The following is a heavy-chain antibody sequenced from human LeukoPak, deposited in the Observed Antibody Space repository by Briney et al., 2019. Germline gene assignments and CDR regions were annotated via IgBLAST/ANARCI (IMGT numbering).Heavy chain of an antibody. Sequence: ASVKVSCKASGYTFTSYDINWVRQAPGQGLEWMGWINPDSGDSNYTQHFQGRVTMTRDTSISTAYMELSRLRSDDTAVYYCARGSSNWSTRFHSWGQGTLVTVSS. CDR3: ARGSSNWSTRFHS. CDR2: INPDSGDS. CDR1: GYTFTSYD. D-gene: IGHD6-13*01. V-gene: IGHV1-2*02. J-gene: IGHJ4*02.